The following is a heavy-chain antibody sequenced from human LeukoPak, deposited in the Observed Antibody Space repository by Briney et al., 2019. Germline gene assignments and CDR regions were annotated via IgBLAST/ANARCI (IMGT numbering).Heavy chain of an antibody. CDR2: INHSGST. CDR1: GGSFSGYS. CDR3: ASQMTTVTTGDY. J-gene: IGHJ4*02. V-gene: IGHV4-34*01. Sequence: SETLSLTCAVYGGSFSGYSWSWIRQPPGKGLEWIGEINHSGSTNYNPPLKSRVTISVDTSKNQFSLKLSSVTAADTAVYYCASQMTTVTTGDYWGQGTLVTVSS. D-gene: IGHD4-17*01.